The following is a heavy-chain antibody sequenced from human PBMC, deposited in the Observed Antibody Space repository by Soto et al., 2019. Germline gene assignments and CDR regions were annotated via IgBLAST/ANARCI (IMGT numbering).Heavy chain of an antibody. Sequence: EVQLVESGGGLVQPGGSLRLSCVGSGFTFSDFCMTWVRQAPGKGLEWVANIKADGSEKNYVDSVKGRFTISRDNANSLVTLQMTSLTVDDTGIYYCARGIAVAVWGQGTLVIVSS. CDR2: IKADGSEK. V-gene: IGHV3-7*02. CDR3: ARGIAVAV. J-gene: IGHJ4*02. D-gene: IGHD6-19*01. CDR1: GFTFSDFC.